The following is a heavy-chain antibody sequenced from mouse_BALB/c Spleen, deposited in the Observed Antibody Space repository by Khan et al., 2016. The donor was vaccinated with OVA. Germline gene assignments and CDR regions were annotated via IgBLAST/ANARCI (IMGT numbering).Heavy chain of an antibody. CDR3: ARLIYYDYDRYGLDY. Sequence: QVQLKQSGPGLVAPSQSLSITCTVSGFSLTSYGVSWTRQPPAKGLEWLGRIWGDGSKNYHSDLKSRLSISKDNYKSQVFLKVHSLQTDDTATYFCARLIYYDYDRYGLDYWGQGTSVTVSS. D-gene: IGHD2-4*01. J-gene: IGHJ4*01. CDR1: GFSLTSYG. V-gene: IGHV2-3*01. CDR2: IWGDGSK.